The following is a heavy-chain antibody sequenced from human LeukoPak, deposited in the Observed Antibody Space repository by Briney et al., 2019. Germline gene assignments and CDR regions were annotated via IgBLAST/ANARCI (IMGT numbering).Heavy chain of an antibody. D-gene: IGHD3-10*01. CDR2: IYYSGST. CDR1: GGSISSGDYY. V-gene: IGHV4-61*08. CDR3: ARVGGSNYYYYGMDV. J-gene: IGHJ6*02. Sequence: SETLSLTCTVSGGSISSGDYYWSWIRQPPGKGLEWIGYIYYSGSTNYNPSLKSRVTISVDTSKNQFSLKLSSVTAADTAVYYCARVGGSNYYYYGMDVWGQGTTVTVSS.